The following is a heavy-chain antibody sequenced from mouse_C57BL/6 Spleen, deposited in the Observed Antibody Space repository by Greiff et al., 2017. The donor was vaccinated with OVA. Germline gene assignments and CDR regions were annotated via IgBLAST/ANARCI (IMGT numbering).Heavy chain of an antibody. V-gene: IGHV1-55*01. Sequence: QVQLQQPGAALVKPGASVKMSCKASGYTFTSYWLTWVKQRPGQGLEWIGDIYPGSGSTNYNEKFMSKATLTVDTSSSTAYMQLSSLTSEDSAVYDCARGDYPYYYAMDYWGQGTSVTGSS. CDR1: GYTFTSYW. CDR3: ARGDYPYYYAMDY. D-gene: IGHD2-4*01. J-gene: IGHJ4*01. CDR2: IYPGSGST.